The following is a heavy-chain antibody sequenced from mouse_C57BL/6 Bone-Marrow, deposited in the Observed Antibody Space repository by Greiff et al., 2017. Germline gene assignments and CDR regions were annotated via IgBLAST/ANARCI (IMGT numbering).Heavy chain of an antibody. V-gene: IGHV1-75*01. CDR3: AREELRLHFAY. D-gene: IGHD3-2*02. J-gene: IGHJ3*01. CDR1: GYTFPDYY. Sequence: VQLQQSGPELVKPGASVKISCKASGYTFPDYYKNWVKQRPGQGLEGIGWIFPGSGSTYYNEKFKGKATLTVDKSSSTAYMLLSSLTSEDSAVYFCAREELRLHFAYWGQGTLVTVSA. CDR2: IFPGSGST.